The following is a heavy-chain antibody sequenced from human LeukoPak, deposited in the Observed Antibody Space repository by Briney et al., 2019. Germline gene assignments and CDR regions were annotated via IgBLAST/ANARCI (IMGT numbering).Heavy chain of an antibody. V-gene: IGHV1-8*02. CDR3: ARTYGRSTGRDFDY. CDR2: MNPNSGNT. CDR1: GGTFSSYA. D-gene: IGHD1-14*01. J-gene: IGHJ4*02. Sequence: VASVKVSCKASGGTFSSYAISWVRQAPGQGLEWVGWMNPNSGNTGSAQKFQGRLTMTRSTSISTAYMELSSLRSEDTAVYYCARTYGRSTGRDFDYWGQGTLVAVSS.